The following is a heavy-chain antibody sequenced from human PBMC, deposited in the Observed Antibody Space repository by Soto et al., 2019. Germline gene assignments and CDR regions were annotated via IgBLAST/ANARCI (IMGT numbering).Heavy chain of an antibody. J-gene: IGHJ4*02. Sequence: PSETLSLTCAVHGGSFSGYYWSWIRQPPGKGLEWIGEIKHSGITNYNPSLKSRVTISADTSKNQFSLKLSSVTAADTAVYYCAKGKHPDYWGQGTLVTVSS. CDR2: IKHSGIT. CDR1: GGSFSGYY. CDR3: AKGKHPDY. V-gene: IGHV4-34*01.